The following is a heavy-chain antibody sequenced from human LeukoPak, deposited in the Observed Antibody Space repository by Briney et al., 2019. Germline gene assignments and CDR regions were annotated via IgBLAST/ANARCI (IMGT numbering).Heavy chain of an antibody. V-gene: IGHV4-59*12. CDR3: ARAEGSGSGAYTLDY. CDR1: GGSISGYY. Sequence: SETLSLTCTVSGGSISGYYWSWIRQPPGKGLQWIGYIYSSGTTHYNPSLNNRVTISLDASTSQFSLHLNSVTAADTAVYFCARAEGSGSGAYTLDYWGQGILVTVSS. D-gene: IGHD3-10*01. J-gene: IGHJ4*02. CDR2: IYSSGTT.